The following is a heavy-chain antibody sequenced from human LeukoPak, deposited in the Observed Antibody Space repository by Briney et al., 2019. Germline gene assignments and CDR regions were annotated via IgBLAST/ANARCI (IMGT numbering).Heavy chain of an antibody. CDR3: ARDDRSVLGAFDI. D-gene: IGHD5/OR15-5a*01. V-gene: IGHV3-21*01. J-gene: IGHJ3*02. CDR1: GFTFSSYS. Sequence: GGSLRLSCAASGFTFSSYSMNWVRQAPGKGREWVSSISSSSSYIYYADSVKGRFTISRDSAKNSLYLQMNSLRAEDTAVYYCARDDRSVLGAFDIWGQGTMVTVSS. CDR2: ISSSSSYI.